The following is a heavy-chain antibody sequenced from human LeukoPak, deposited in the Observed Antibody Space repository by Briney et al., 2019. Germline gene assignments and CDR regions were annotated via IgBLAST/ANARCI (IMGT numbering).Heavy chain of an antibody. V-gene: IGHV1-69*06. CDR2: IIPIFGTA. J-gene: IGHJ6*03. D-gene: IGHD7-27*01. CDR3: ARDIGRLGTAVYYYYYMDV. Sequence: GASVKVSCKASGYTFTSYYMHWVRQAPGQGLEWMGGIIPIFGTANYAQKFQGRVTITADKSTSTAYMELSSLRSEDTAVYYCARDIGRLGTAVYYYYYMDVWGKGTTVTVSS. CDR1: GYTFTSYY.